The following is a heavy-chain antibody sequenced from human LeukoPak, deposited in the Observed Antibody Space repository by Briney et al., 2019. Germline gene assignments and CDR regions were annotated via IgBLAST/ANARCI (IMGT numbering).Heavy chain of an antibody. V-gene: IGHV4-39*07. Sequence: SETLSLTCTVSGGSIRSSYYYWGWIRQPPGKGLEWIGSIYDSGSTYYNPSLKSRVTISVDTSKNQFSLKLSSVTAADTAVYYCASLTYCSSTSCYVFSDYWGQGTLVTVSS. J-gene: IGHJ4*02. CDR2: IYDSGST. D-gene: IGHD2-2*01. CDR1: GGSIRSSYYY. CDR3: ASLTYCSSTSCYVFSDY.